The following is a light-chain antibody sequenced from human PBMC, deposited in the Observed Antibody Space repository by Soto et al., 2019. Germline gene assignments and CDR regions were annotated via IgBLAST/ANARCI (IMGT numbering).Light chain of an antibody. CDR3: SSYTTLNTLL. J-gene: IGLJ2*01. CDR1: SSDVRDYNY. Sequence: QSALTQPASVSGSPGQSITISCTGTSSDVRDYNYVSWYQQHPGEAPKVLIYEVRNRPSGVSNRFSGSRSGNTASLTISGLQAEDEADYYCSSYTTLNTLLFGGGTKVTVL. CDR2: EVR. V-gene: IGLV2-14*01.